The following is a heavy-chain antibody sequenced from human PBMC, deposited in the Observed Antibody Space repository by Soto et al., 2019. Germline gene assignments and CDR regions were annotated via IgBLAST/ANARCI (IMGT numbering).Heavy chain of an antibody. CDR2: IYYSGST. Sequence: SETLSLTCTVSGGSISSSSYYWGWIRQPPGKGLEWIGSIYYSGSTYYNPSLKSRVTISVDTSKNQFSLKLSSVTAADTAVYYCADGRGDYYYGMDVWGQGTTVTVSS. V-gene: IGHV4-39*01. CDR3: ADGRGDYYYGMDV. CDR1: GGSISSSSYY. J-gene: IGHJ6*02.